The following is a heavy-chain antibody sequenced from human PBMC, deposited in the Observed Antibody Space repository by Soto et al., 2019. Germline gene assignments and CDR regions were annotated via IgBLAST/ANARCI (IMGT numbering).Heavy chain of an antibody. CDR2: IKCSGGET. CDR1: GYTFTSYS. CDR3: ARRGYSSSWYYYYYYGMDV. Sequence: ASVKVSCKASGYTFTSYSMHWVRQAPGQGLEWMGIIKCSGGETTYAQKFQGRVTMTRNTSISTAYMGLSSLRSEDTAVYYCARRGYSSSWYYYYYYGMDVWGQGTTVTVSS. J-gene: IGHJ6*02. D-gene: IGHD6-13*01. V-gene: IGHV1-46*01.